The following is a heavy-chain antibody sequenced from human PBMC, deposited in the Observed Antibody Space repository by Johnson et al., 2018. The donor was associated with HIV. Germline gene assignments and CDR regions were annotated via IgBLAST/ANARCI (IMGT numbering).Heavy chain of an antibody. CDR3: ARAGRGLDAFDI. D-gene: IGHD1-1*01. V-gene: IGHV3-11*01. J-gene: IGHJ3*02. Sequence: QVVESGGGLVQPGGSLRLSCAASEFILSDYYMSWVRQAPEKGLEWISYISGSGRIGYADSVQGRFTIYRDTAKNALYLQMNSMSDLDTAVYYCARAGRGLDAFDIWGQGTMVTVAS. CDR2: ISGSGRI. CDR1: EFILSDYY.